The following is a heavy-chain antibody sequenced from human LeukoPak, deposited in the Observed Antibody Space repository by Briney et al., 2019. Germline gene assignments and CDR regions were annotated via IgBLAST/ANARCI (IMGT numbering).Heavy chain of an antibody. V-gene: IGHV3-53*01. Sequence: GGSLRLSCAASGFTVSSNYMSWVRQAPGKGLEWGSVIYGGGTTYYADSVKGRFTISRDNFKHTLFLQMNSLRAEDTAVYYCARGPGYISGWYYFDYWGQGTLVTVSS. CDR3: ARGPGYISGWYYFDY. D-gene: IGHD6-13*01. CDR1: GFTVSSNY. J-gene: IGHJ4*02. CDR2: IYGGGTT.